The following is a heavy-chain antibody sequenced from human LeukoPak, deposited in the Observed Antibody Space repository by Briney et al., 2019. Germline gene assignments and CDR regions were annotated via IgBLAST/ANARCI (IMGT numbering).Heavy chain of an antibody. Sequence: PGGSLRLSCAASGVTFSSYSMNWVRQAPGKGLEWVSSISSSSYIYYADSVKGRFTISRDNAKNSLYLQMNSPRAEDTAVYYCAREHVSSSWSALYYYYGMDVWGQGTTVTVSS. CDR1: GVTFSSYS. CDR2: ISSSSYI. J-gene: IGHJ6*02. V-gene: IGHV3-21*01. D-gene: IGHD6-13*01. CDR3: AREHVSSSWSALYYYYGMDV.